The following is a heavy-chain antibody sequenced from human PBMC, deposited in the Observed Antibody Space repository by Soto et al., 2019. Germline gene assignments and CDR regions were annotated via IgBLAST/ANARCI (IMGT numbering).Heavy chain of an antibody. CDR2: ISYDGNYI. V-gene: IGHV3-30*18. Sequence: LRLSCEASGFAFSSYAMLWVRQAPGKGLEWVGVISYDGNYIYYADSVKGRFTISRDNSKNTLYVQVNSLRPEDTAVYYCAKGILSATIGPYAMDVWGQGTTVTVSS. D-gene: IGHD3-16*01. CDR1: GFAFSSYA. CDR3: AKGILSATIGPYAMDV. J-gene: IGHJ6*02.